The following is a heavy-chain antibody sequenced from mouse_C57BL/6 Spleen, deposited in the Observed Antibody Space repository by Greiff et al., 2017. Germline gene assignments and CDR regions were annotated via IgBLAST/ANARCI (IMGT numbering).Heavy chain of an antibody. CDR2: IDPEDGET. Sequence: VQLQQSGAELVKPGASVKFSCTASGFNINDYYMHWVKQRTEQGLEWIGRIDPEDGETKYAPKFQGKATITADTSSNTAYLQLSSLTSEDTAVYYCARAYGSSYWYFDVWGTGTTVTVAS. V-gene: IGHV14-2*01. J-gene: IGHJ1*03. D-gene: IGHD1-1*01. CDR1: GFNINDYY. CDR3: ARAYGSSYWYFDV.